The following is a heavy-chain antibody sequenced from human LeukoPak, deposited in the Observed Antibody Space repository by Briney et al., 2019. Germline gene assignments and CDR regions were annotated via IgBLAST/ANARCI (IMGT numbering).Heavy chain of an antibody. Sequence: SVKVSCKASGGTFSSYAISWVRQAPGLGLEWMGGIIPIFGTANYAQKFQGRVTITADESTSTAYMEVSSLRSEDTAVYYCATSIRFLEWLPPSVYMDAWGKGTTVTVSS. CDR1: GGTFSSYA. CDR3: ATSIRFLEWLPPSVYMDA. J-gene: IGHJ6*03. CDR2: IIPIFGTA. V-gene: IGHV1-69*13. D-gene: IGHD3-3*01.